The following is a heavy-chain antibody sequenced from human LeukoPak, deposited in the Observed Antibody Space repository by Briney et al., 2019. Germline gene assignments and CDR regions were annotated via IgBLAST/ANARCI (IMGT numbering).Heavy chain of an antibody. CDR2: ISSSSSYI. CDR1: GFTFSSYS. D-gene: IGHD5-18*01. CDR3: ARDYRGYSYLDY. J-gene: IGHJ4*02. Sequence: TGGSLRLSCAASGFTFSSYSMNWVRQAPGKGLEWVSSISSSSSYIYYADSVKGRFTISRDNAKNSLYLQMNSLRAEDTAVYYCARDYRGYSYLDYWGQGTLVTVSS. V-gene: IGHV3-21*01.